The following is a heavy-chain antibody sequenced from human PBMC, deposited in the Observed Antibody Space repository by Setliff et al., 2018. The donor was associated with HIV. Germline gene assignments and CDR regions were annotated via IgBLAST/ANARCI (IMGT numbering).Heavy chain of an antibody. CDR2: IRGSGADA. D-gene: IGHD2-2*02. Sequence: GASVKVSCKTSEYSFVSRGMSWVRQAPGQGLEWMGWIRGSGADAKYAENLQGRVTLTMDISSSTGYMELRNLRSDNTAVYFCARSRYQLLYDMDVWGKGTTVTVSS. CDR1: EYSFVSRG. J-gene: IGHJ6*03. CDR3: ARSRYQLLYDMDV. V-gene: IGHV1-18*01.